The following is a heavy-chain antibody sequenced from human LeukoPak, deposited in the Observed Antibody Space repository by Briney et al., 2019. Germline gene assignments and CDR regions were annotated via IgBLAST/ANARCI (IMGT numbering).Heavy chain of an antibody. D-gene: IGHD1-7*01. CDR2: INSDGRTT. CDR3: VAGQNYRFDY. V-gene: IGHV3-74*01. J-gene: IGHJ4*02. CDR1: GFTFGAHW. Sequence: GGSLRLSCAASGFTFGAHWKQWVRQTPGKGPVWVSRINSDGRTTAYADSVKGRFTISRDNSKNTLFLEINNLGAEDTAVYYCVAGQNYRFDYWGQGTLVTVSS.